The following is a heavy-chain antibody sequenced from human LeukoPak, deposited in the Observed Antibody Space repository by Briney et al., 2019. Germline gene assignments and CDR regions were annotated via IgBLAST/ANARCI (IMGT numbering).Heavy chain of an antibody. J-gene: IGHJ4*02. CDR1: GFTLSSYE. CDR2: ISDSGSTT. D-gene: IGHD4/OR15-4a*01. V-gene: IGHV3-48*03. Sequence: GGSLRLSCAASGFTLSSYEMNWVRQAPGKGLEWISYISDSGSTTYYADSVKGRFTISRDNSKNTLYLQMNSLRAEDTAVYYCARWSYGGVDYWGQGTLVTVSS. CDR3: ARWSYGGVDY.